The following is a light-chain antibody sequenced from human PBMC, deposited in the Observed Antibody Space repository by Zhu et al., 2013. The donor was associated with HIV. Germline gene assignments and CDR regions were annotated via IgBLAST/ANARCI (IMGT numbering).Light chain of an antibody. CDR2: DAS. Sequence: IQMTQSPSSLSASVGDRIIITCRASQGIANALGWYQQKPGKPPKLLIYDASILHSGVPSRFRGSGTGTDFTLTIVSLRPEDFATYYCQQFENYPLTFGGGTKVEI. CDR1: QGIANA. J-gene: IGKJ4*01. CDR3: QQFENYPLT. V-gene: IGKV1D-13*01.